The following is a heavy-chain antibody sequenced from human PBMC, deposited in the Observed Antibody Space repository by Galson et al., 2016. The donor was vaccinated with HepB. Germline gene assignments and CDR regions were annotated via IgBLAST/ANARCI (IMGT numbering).Heavy chain of an antibody. D-gene: IGHD2-2*01. V-gene: IGHV4-39*01. Sequence: SETLSLTCTVSGGSISSSNYYWGWIRQPPGKGLEWIGSIYYSGSTYYNPSLKSRVTMSVDTSKNQFPLNLGSVTAADTAVYYCARRTVVPTAGNWFDPWGQGTLVTVSS. J-gene: IGHJ5*02. CDR2: IYYSGST. CDR3: ARRTVVPTAGNWFDP. CDR1: GGSISSSNYY.